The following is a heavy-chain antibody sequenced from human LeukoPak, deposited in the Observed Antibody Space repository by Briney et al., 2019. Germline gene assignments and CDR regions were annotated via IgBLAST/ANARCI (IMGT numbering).Heavy chain of an antibody. Sequence: SETLSLIRTVSGGSISNSSFYWGWIRQSPGKGLEWIGTIYYKRYTFYNSSLKSRVILSIDTSKNQFFLKVTSVTAADTAVYYCARDRGYYDLLTGYYTGYFDPWGQGTLVTVSS. D-gene: IGHD3/OR15-3a*01. J-gene: IGHJ5*02. CDR2: IYYKRYT. CDR1: GGSISNSSFY. CDR3: ARDRGYYDLLTGYYTGYFDP. V-gene: IGHV4-39*07.